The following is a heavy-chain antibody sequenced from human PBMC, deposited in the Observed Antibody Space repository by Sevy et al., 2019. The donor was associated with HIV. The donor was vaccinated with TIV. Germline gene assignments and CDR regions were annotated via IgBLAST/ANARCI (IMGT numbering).Heavy chain of an antibody. CDR3: TKRDISGWPYYGMDV. Sequence: GGSLRLSCEASGFTFSSNAMSWVRQAPGKGLEWLSAIGGSGETTYYADSVKGRFTISRDNSKNTLYLQMDSLRAEDTAVYYCTKRDISGWPYYGMDVWGQGTTVTVSS. V-gene: IGHV3-23*01. D-gene: IGHD6-19*01. CDR2: IGGSGETT. CDR1: GFTFSSNA. J-gene: IGHJ6*02.